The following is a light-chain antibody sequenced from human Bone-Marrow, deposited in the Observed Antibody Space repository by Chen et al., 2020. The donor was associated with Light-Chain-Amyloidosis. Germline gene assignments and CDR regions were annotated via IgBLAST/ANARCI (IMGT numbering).Light chain of an antibody. CDR2: DAS. J-gene: IGKJ3*01. V-gene: IGKV3-11*01. CDR1: QSVRNY. Sequence: EIVLTQSPATLSLSPGVRATLSCRASQSVRNYLAWYQQKPGQAPRLLIYDASTRAIGIPARFSGSGSGTDFTLTINSLEPEDFAVYYCQQRSSWPITFGPGTRVDIK. CDR3: QQRSSWPIT.